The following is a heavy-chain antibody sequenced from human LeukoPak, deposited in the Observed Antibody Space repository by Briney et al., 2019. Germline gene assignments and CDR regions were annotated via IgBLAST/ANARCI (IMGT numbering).Heavy chain of an antibody. J-gene: IGHJ6*04. CDR1: GYTFTSYY. Sequence: ASVKVSCKASGYTFTSYYMHWVRQAPGQGLEWMGIINPSGGSTSYAQKFQGRVTMTRDTSTSTVYMELSSLRSEDTAVYYGARSITMIGVVIPLDHHYGRDVWGKGPRVPVPS. D-gene: IGHD3-22*01. V-gene: IGHV1-46*01. CDR2: INPSGGST. CDR3: ARSITMIGVVIPLDHHYGRDV.